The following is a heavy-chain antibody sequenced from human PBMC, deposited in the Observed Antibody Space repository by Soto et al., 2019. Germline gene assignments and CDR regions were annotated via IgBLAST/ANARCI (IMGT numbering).Heavy chain of an antibody. D-gene: IGHD3-3*01. CDR3: ARAVITIFGVVRLYYMDV. Sequence: PSETLSLTCAVYGGSFRDYYWSWIRQPPGKGLEWIGEINHSGSTNYNPSLKSRVTISVDTSKNQFSLKLSSVTAADTAVYYCARAVITIFGVVRLYYMDVWGKGTTVTVSS. J-gene: IGHJ6*03. CDR2: INHSGST. CDR1: GGSFRDYY. V-gene: IGHV4-34*01.